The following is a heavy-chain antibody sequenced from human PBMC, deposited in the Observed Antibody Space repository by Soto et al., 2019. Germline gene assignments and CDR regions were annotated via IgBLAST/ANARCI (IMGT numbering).Heavy chain of an antibody. Sequence: GGSLRLSCVASGLTVSHNYMAWVRQAPEMGLEWVSILYTEGTTYYADSVKGRFTISSDSSKNTLFLQIDSLRAEDTAVYYCLRPRPSGENYGMDVWGQGTTVTVSS. D-gene: IGHD3-16*01. CDR3: LRPRPSGENYGMDV. CDR2: LYTEGTT. CDR1: GLTVSHNY. J-gene: IGHJ6*02. V-gene: IGHV3-53*01.